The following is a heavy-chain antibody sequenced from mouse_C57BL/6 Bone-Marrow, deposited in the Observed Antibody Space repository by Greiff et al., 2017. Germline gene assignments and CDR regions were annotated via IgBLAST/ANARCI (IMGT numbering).Heavy chain of an antibody. CDR2: IDPENGDT. Sequence: VQLQQSGAELVRPGASVKLSCTASGFTIKDYYMHWVKQRPEQGLEWIGCIDPENGDTEYASKFQGKATITEDKSSNTAYLQLSSLTSEDTAVYYCTSMTTVAYYAMDYWGQGTSVTVSS. V-gene: IGHV14-4*01. CDR3: TSMTTVAYYAMDY. J-gene: IGHJ4*01. D-gene: IGHD1-1*01. CDR1: GFTIKDYY.